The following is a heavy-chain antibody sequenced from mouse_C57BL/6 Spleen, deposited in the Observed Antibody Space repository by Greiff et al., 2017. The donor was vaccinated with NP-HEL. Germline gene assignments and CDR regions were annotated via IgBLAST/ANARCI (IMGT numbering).Heavy chain of an antibody. CDR2: IDPSDSYT. Sequence: VQLQQSGAELVRPGTSVKLSCKASGYTFTSYWMHWVKQRPGQGLEWIGVIDPSDSYTNYNQKFKGKATLTVDTSSSTAYMQLSSLTSEDSAVYYCARGGSSWWYFDYWGQGTTLTVSS. D-gene: IGHD1-1*01. V-gene: IGHV1-59*01. J-gene: IGHJ2*01. CDR1: GYTFTSYW. CDR3: ARGGSSWWYFDY.